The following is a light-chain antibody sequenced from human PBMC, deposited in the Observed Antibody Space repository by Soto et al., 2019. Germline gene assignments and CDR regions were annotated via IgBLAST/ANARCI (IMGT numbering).Light chain of an antibody. V-gene: IGKV3-20*01. J-gene: IGKJ5*01. CDR1: HSVSSSY. Sequence: EIVLTQAPGTLSLSPGVRATLAFSASHSVSSSYFAWYQQKPGQAPRLLIYGASSSATGIPDRFRGSGSGTDFTLTISRLEPEDFAVYYCQQYGSSPPITFGQGTRLEIK. CDR2: GAS. CDR3: QQYGSSPPIT.